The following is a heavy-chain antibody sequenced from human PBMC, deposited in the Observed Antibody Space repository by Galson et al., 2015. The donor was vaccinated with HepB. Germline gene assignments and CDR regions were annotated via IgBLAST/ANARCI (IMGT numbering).Heavy chain of an antibody. CDR2: ISYDGSNK. D-gene: IGHD3-10*01. CDR1: GFTFSRYG. V-gene: IGHV3-30*03. J-gene: IGHJ4*02. Sequence: SLRLSCAASGFTFSRYGMHWVRQAPGKGLEWVAVISYDGSNKYHADSVKGRFTISRDNSKNTLYLQMNSLRAEDTAVYYCATGSGELDYWGQGTLVTVSS. CDR3: ATGSGELDY.